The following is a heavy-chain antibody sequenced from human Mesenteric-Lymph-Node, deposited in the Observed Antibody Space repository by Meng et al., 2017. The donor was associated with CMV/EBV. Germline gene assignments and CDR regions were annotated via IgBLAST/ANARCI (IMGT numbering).Heavy chain of an antibody. Sequence: GESLKISCAASGFTFSSYAMSWVRQAPGKGLEWVSGVSGSGGSTYYADSVKGRFTISRDNSKNTLYLQMNSLRAEDTAVYYCARVLAERMASKSSGLGYWGQGALVTVSS. D-gene: IGHD5-24*01. J-gene: IGHJ4*02. CDR1: GFTFSSYA. CDR2: VSGSGGST. V-gene: IGHV3-23*01. CDR3: ARVLAERMASKSSGLGY.